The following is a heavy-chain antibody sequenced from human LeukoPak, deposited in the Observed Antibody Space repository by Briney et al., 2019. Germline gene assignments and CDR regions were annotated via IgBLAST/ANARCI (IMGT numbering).Heavy chain of an antibody. CDR1: GFTFSSYA. CDR2: ISGSGGST. D-gene: IGHD3-3*01. V-gene: IGHV3-23*01. J-gene: IGHJ4*02. CDR3: AKGGDFWSGYYDSDY. Sequence: GGSLRLSCAASGFTFSSYAMSWVRQAPGKGLEWVSAISGSGGSTYYADSVKGRFTISRDNSKNTLYLQMNSLRAEDTAVYYCAKGGDFWSGYYDSDYWGQGTLVTVSS.